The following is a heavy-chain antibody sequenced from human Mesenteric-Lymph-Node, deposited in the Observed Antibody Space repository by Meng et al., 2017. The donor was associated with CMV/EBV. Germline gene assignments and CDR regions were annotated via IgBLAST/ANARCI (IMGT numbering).Heavy chain of an antibody. Sequence: SETLSLTCTVSGGSVSSGSYYWNWIRQPPGKGLECVGYIFYSGSTNYNPSLKSRVTISLDTSKNQFSLKLSSVTAADTAVYYCARGAGGSGYYYTADYYYAMDVWGQGTTVTVSS. CDR3: ARGAGGSGYYYTADYYYAMDV. J-gene: IGHJ6*02. V-gene: IGHV4-61*01. D-gene: IGHD3-10*01. CDR2: IFYSGST. CDR1: GGSVSSGSYY.